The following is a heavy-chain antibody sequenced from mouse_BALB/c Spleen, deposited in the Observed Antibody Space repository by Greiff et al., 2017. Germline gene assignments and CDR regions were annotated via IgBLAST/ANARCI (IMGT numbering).Heavy chain of an antibody. D-gene: IGHD2-14*01. CDR1: GYAFTSYN. CDR3: ARSRGTAWFAY. CDR2: IDPYNGGT. V-gene: IGHV1S135*01. Sequence: EVKLMESGPELVKPGASVKVSCKASGYAFTSYNMYWVKQSHGKSLEWIGYIDPYNGGTSYNQKFKGKATLTVDKSSSTAYMHLNSLTSEDSAVYYCARSRGTAWFAYWGQGTLVTVSA. J-gene: IGHJ3*01.